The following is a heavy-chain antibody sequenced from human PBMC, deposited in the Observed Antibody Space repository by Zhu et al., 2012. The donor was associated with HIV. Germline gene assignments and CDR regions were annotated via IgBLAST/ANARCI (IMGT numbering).Heavy chain of an antibody. CDR3: ARADGSGTYYYYYMDV. V-gene: IGHV4-30-4*08. D-gene: IGHD3-10*01. Sequence: QVQLQESGPGLVKPSQTLSLTCTVSGGSISGGDYYRSWIRQPPGKGLEWIAYIHHSGTTYYNPSLKSRLSISIDTSKNQFSLRLSSVSAADTAVYFCARADGSGTYYYYYMDVWGKGDHGHRLL. J-gene: IGHJ6*03. CDR1: GGSISGGDYY. CDR2: IHHSGTT.